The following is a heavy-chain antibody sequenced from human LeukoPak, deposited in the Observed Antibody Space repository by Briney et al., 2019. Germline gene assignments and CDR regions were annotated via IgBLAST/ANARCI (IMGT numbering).Heavy chain of an antibody. D-gene: IGHD1-1*01. CDR3: ANLRKSLWIPEFDY. CDR1: GFTFSSYS. V-gene: IGHV3-21*04. J-gene: IGHJ4*02. Sequence: GGSLRLSCAASGFTFSSYSMNWVRQAPGKGLEWVSSISGSSSYIYYADSVKGRFTISRDNAKNSLYLQMNSLRAEDTAVYYCANLRKSLWIPEFDYWGQGTLVTVSS. CDR2: ISGSSSYI.